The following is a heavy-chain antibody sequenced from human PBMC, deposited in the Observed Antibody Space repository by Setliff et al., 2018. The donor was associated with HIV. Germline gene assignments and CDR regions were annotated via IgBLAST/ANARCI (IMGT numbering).Heavy chain of an antibody. J-gene: IGHJ5*02. Sequence: TLSLTCTVSGGSISSGSYYWSWIRQPAGKGLEWIGHIYTSGSTNYNPSLKSRFTISVDTSKNQFSLKLSSVTAADTAVYYCAGWSSWRKYNWFDPWGQGTLVTVSS. CDR3: AGWSSWRKYNWFDP. CDR1: GGSISSGSYY. D-gene: IGHD6-13*01. CDR2: IYTSGST. V-gene: IGHV4-61*09.